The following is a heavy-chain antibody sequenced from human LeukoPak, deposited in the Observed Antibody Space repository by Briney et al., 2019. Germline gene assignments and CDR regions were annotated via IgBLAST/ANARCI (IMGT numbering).Heavy chain of an antibody. CDR3: ATDGSHYDIES. D-gene: IGHD3-10*01. Sequence: GGSLRLSCAASGFTFSSYSMNWVRQAPGKGLEWVSCISSSSSSYIYYADSVKGRFTISRDNAKSTVYLQMNSLRAEDTAVYYCATDGSHYDIESWGQGTLVSVSS. CDR2: ISSSSSSYI. V-gene: IGHV3-21*01. CDR1: GFTFSSYS. J-gene: IGHJ4*02.